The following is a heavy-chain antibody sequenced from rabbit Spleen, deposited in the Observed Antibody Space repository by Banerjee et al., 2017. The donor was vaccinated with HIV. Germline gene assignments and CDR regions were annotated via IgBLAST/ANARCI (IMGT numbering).Heavy chain of an antibody. D-gene: IGHD7-1*01. CDR1: GFDFSSNT. J-gene: IGHJ4*01. V-gene: IGHV1S40*01. Sequence: QSLEESGGDLVKPGASLTLTCTASGFDFSSNTMCWIRQAPGKGLELIACIYTGSSGSTYYASWAKGRFTISKTSSTTVTLQMTSLTAADTATYFCARGGAFGYSWGYTFNLRGPGTLVTVS. CDR2: IYTGSSGST. CDR3: ARGGAFGYSWGYTFNL.